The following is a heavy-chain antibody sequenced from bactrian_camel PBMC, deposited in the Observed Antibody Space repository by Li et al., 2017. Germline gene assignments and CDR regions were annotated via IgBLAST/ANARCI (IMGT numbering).Heavy chain of an antibody. CDR3: AAVAEGRTVEGGVSLWTLFESGY. CDR1: GHYC. Sequence: HVQLVESGGGSVQAGGSLRLSCAASGHYCMGWFRQAPGKEREGVAAIDRDGTRSHANSVKGRVYISKDNAKNTLFLEMKNLKPEDTAMYYCAAVAEGRTVEGGVSLWTLFESGYWGQGTQVTVS. CDR2: IDRDGTR. V-gene: IGHV3S53*01. D-gene: IGHD3*01. J-gene: IGHJ4*01.